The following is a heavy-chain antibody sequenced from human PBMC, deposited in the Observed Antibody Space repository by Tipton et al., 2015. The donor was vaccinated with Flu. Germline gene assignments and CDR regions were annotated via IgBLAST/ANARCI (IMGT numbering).Heavy chain of an antibody. CDR3: AKLVYFDSSGYYRYYFDY. CDR1: GNSIGSAYC. CDR2: IYHIGSP. J-gene: IGHJ4*02. D-gene: IGHD3-22*01. V-gene: IGHV4-38-2*01. Sequence: TLSFTCSVSGNSIGSAYCWGWIRQPPGKGLEWIGTIYHIGSPYYNPSLKSRLTISVDTSKNQFSLRLTSVTAADTAVYYCAKLVYFDSSGYYRYYFDYWGQGTLVTVST.